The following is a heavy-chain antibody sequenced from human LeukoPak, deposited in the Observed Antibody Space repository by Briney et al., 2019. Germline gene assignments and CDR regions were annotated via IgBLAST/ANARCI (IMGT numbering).Heavy chain of an antibody. CDR1: GGSISSSSYY. D-gene: IGHD4-17*01. V-gene: IGHV4-39*07. CDR3: ARGHTVTTTADY. J-gene: IGHJ4*02. CDR2: INHSGST. Sequence: SETLSLTCTVSGGSISSSSYYWGWVRQPPGKGLEWIGEINHSGSTNYNPSLKSRVTISVDTSKNQFSLKLSSVTAADTAVYYCARGHTVTTTADYWGQGTLVTVSS.